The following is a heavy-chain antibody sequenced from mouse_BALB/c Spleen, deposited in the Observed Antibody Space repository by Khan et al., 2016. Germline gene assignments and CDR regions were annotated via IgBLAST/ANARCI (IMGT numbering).Heavy chain of an antibody. D-gene: IGHD2-3*01. CDR3: ASYAGCLFDY. J-gene: IGHJ2*01. Sequence: VQLKESGPSLVKPSQTLSLTCSVTGVSITSGYWNWIRKFPGNKLEYMGYISYSGSTNYNPSHKSRNSITRDTSKNQYYLQLNYVTNEDQATYYFASYAGCLFDYWGQGTTLTVSS. CDR1: GVSITSGY. CDR2: ISYSGST. V-gene: IGHV3-8*02.